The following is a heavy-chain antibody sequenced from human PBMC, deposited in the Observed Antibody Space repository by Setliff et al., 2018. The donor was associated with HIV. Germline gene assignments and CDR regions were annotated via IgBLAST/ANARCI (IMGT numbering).Heavy chain of an antibody. D-gene: IGHD3-9*01. CDR1: GGSVSTSTYY. J-gene: IGHJ4*02. V-gene: IGHV4-39*01. CDR3: ATTRPISTGYPGFFDS. Sequence: LSLTCTVSGGSVSTSTYYWGWIRQPPGKGLEYIVTLSYRGTTHYNPSLKSRIALSIDSSKNQFSLNLHFVTATDSALYYCATTRPISTGYPGFFDSWGQGIVVTVSS. CDR2: LSYRGTT.